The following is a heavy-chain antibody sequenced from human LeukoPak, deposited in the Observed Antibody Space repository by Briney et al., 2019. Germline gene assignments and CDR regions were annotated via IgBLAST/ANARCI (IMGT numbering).Heavy chain of an antibody. CDR3: ARVAAYYGSGSYRWFDP. Sequence: SETLSLTCAVNGGSFSGYYWSWIRQPPGKGLEWIGEINHSGSTNYNPSLKSRVTISVDTSKNQFSLKLSSVTAADTAVYYCARVAAYYGSGSYRWFDPWGQGTLVTVSS. D-gene: IGHD3-10*01. CDR2: INHSGST. CDR1: GGSFSGYY. V-gene: IGHV4-34*01. J-gene: IGHJ5*02.